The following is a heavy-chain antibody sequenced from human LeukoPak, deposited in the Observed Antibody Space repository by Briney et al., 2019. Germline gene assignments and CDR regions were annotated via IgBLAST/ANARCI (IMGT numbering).Heavy chain of an antibody. CDR3: ARQGYSYGLPPSFDY. CDR2: INPNSGGT. V-gene: IGHV1-2*02. CDR1: GYIFTNFG. D-gene: IGHD5-18*01. J-gene: IGHJ4*02. Sequence: ASVKVSCKASGYIFTNFGISWVRQARGQGLEWMGWINPNSGGTNYAQKFQGRVTMTRDTSISTAYMELRRLRSDDTAVYYCARQGYSYGLPPSFDYWGQGTLVTVSS.